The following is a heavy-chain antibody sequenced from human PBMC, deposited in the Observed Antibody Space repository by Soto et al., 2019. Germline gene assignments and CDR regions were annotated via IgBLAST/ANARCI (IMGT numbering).Heavy chain of an antibody. CDR1: GGSISSSNW. Sequence: SETLSLTCAVSGGSISSSNWWSWVRQPPGKGLEWIGEIYHSGSTNYNPSLESRVTISVDKSKNQFSLKLSSVTAADTAVYYCARVRGYSNSYYYYYYGMDVWGQGTTVTVSS. V-gene: IGHV4-4*02. J-gene: IGHJ6*02. CDR2: IYHSGST. CDR3: ARVRGYSNSYYYYYYGMDV. D-gene: IGHD4-4*01.